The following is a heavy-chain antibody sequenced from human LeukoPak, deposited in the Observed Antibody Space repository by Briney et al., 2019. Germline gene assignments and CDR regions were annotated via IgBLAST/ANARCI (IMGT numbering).Heavy chain of an antibody. CDR2: INSDGSST. CDR1: GFTFSSYW. Sequence: PGGSLRLSCAASGFTFSSYWMHWVRQAPGKGLVWVSRINSDGSSTSYADSVKGRFTISRDNAKNTLYLQMNSLRAEDTAVYYCASTPLFVGPYYMDFWGKGTTVTVSS. J-gene: IGHJ6*03. V-gene: IGHV3-74*01. D-gene: IGHD3-3*01. CDR3: ASTPLFVGPYYMDF.